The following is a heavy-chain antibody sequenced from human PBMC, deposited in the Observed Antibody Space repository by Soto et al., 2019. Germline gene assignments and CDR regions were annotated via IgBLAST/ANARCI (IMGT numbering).Heavy chain of an antibody. CDR1: GYTFRGYG. CDR3: VGGGGVGTTWGYY. J-gene: IGHJ4*02. D-gene: IGHD1-26*01. Sequence: EVQVVASGGGLVQPGGSLRLSCAGFGYTFRGYGMIWVRQAPGKGLECVSYISSDDTIVNYADSVKGRFTISRDSAKNSLFLQMNRLRHEDTAVYYCVGGGGVGTTWGYYWGQGAQVTVSS. V-gene: IGHV3-48*02. CDR2: ISSDDTIV.